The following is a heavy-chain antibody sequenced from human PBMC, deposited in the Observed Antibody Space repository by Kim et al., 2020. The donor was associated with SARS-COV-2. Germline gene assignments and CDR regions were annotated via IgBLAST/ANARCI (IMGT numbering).Heavy chain of an antibody. D-gene: IGHD2-15*01. J-gene: IGHJ6*02. Sequence: ASVKVSCKASGYTFTGYYMHWVRQAPGQGLEWMGWINPNSGGTNYAQKFQGRVTMTRDTSISTAYMELSRLRSDDTAVYYCARDWVVTSPDLDNYYGMDVWGQGTTVTVSS. CDR3: ARDWVVTSPDLDNYYGMDV. CDR1: GYTFTGYY. CDR2: INPNSGGT. V-gene: IGHV1-2*02.